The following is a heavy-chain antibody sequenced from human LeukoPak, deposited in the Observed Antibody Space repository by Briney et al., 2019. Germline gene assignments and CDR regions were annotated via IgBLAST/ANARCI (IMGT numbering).Heavy chain of an antibody. CDR2: ISAYNGNT. Sequence: ASVKVSCKASDDTFTSYGISWVRQAPGQGLEWTGWISAYNGNTNYAQKLQGRVTMTTDTSTSTAYMELRSLRSDDTAVYYCARRLAAAGNNWFDPWGQGTLVTVSS. CDR3: ARRLAAAGNNWFDP. CDR1: DDTFTSYG. J-gene: IGHJ5*02. D-gene: IGHD6-13*01. V-gene: IGHV1-18*01.